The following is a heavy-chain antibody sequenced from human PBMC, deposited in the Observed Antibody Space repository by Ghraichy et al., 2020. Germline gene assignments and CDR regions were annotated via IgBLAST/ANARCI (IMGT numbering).Heavy chain of an antibody. J-gene: IGHJ5*02. CDR1: GGSFSGYY. CDR3: ARVAPAGGYCSGGSCYSGWFDP. V-gene: IGHV4-34*01. D-gene: IGHD2-15*01. CDR2: INHSGST. Sequence: SETLSLTCAVYGGSFSGYYWSWIRQPPGKGLEWIGEINHSGSTNYNPSLKSRVTISVDTSKNQFSLKLSSVTAADTAVYYCARVAPAGGYCSGGSCYSGWFDPWGQGTLVTVSS.